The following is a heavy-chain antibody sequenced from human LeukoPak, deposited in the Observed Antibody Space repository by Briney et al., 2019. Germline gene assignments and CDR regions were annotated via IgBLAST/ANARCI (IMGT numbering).Heavy chain of an antibody. CDR3: ARDRGLCSSTSCGSNWFDP. Sequence: PSETLSLTCTVSGGSISSYYWSWIRQSPGKGLEWIGYISYSGSTNYNPSLKSRVTMSVDTSKNQFSLKLSSVTAADTAVYYCARDRGLCSSTSCGSNWFDPWGQGTLVTVSS. D-gene: IGHD2-2*01. J-gene: IGHJ5*02. CDR2: ISYSGST. CDR1: GGSISSYY. V-gene: IGHV4-59*12.